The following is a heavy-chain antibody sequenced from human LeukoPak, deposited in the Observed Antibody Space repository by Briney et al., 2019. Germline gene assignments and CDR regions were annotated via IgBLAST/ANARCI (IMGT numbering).Heavy chain of an antibody. D-gene: IGHD3-22*01. V-gene: IGHV1-24*01. CDR2: FDPEDGET. CDR1: GYTFTGYY. CDR3: ATVRITMIVVEKGAFDI. Sequence: ASVKVSCKASGYTFTGYYMHWVRQAPGKGLEWMGGFDPEDGETIYAQKFQGRVTMTEDTSTDTAYMELSSLRSEDTAVYYCATVRITMIVVEKGAFDIWGQGTMVTVSS. J-gene: IGHJ3*02.